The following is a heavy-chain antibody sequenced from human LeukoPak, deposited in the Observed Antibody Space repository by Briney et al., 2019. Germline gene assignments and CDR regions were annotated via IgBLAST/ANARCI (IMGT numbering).Heavy chain of an antibody. CDR3: ARDPSLRFLEWLAFDI. J-gene: IGHJ3*02. Sequence: GGSLRLSCAASGFTFSSYWMSWVRQAPGKGLEWVANIKEDGSEKYYVDSVKGRFNISRDNTKNSLYLQMNSLRAEDTAVYYCARDPSLRFLEWLAFDIWGKGTMVTVSS. V-gene: IGHV3-7*01. CDR2: IKEDGSEK. CDR1: GFTFSSYW. D-gene: IGHD3-3*01.